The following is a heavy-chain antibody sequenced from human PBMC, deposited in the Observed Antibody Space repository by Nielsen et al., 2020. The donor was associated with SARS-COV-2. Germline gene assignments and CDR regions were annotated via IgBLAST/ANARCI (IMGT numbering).Heavy chain of an antibody. CDR3: ARDLRLTGFFDY. CDR2: IWYDGSNK. CDR1: GFTFSDYY. J-gene: IGHJ4*02. D-gene: IGHD7-27*01. Sequence: GESLKISCAASGFTFSDYYMSWIRQAPGKGLEWVAVIWYDGSNKYYADSVKGRFTISRDNSKNTLYLQMNSLRAEDTAVYYCARDLRLTGFFDYWGQGTLVTVSS. V-gene: IGHV3-33*08.